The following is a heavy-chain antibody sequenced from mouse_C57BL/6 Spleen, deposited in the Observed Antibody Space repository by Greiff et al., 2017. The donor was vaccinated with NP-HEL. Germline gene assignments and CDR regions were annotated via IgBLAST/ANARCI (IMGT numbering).Heavy chain of an antibody. J-gene: IGHJ2*01. CDR3: ARRGYDYDEEDYFDY. V-gene: IGHV1-82*01. CDR1: GYAFSSSW. D-gene: IGHD2-4*01. Sequence: QVQLKQSGPELVKPGASVKISCKASGYAFSSSWMNWVKQRPGKGLEWIGRIYPGDGDTNYNGKFKGKATLTADKSSSTAYMQLSSLTSEDSAVYFCARRGYDYDEEDYFDYWGQGTTLTVSS. CDR2: IYPGDGDT.